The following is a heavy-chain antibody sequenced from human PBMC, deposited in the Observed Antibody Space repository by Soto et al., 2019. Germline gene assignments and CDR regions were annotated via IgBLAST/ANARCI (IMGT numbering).Heavy chain of an antibody. CDR3: ASQGCSGGSCYSGGLFDY. V-gene: IGHV3-23*01. D-gene: IGHD2-15*01. CDR2: VNGSGGTT. J-gene: IGHJ4*02. Sequence: GGSLRLSCTASGFTFSSYGMSWVRQAPGKGLEWVSVVNGSGGTTYYADSVKGRFTISRDNSKNTLYLQMNSLRAEDTAVYYCASQGCSGGSCYSGGLFDYWGQGTLVTVSS. CDR1: GFTFSSYG.